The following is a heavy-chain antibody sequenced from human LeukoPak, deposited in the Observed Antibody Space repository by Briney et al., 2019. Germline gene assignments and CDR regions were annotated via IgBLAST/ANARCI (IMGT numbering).Heavy chain of an antibody. CDR1: GFTFDDYA. Sequence: GGSLRLSCAASGFTFDDYAMHWVRQAPGKGLEWVSGISWNSGSIGYADSAKGRFTISRDNAKDSLYLQMNSLRAEDTALYYCAKGRTRSGYYYDSSGYHTSFDPWGQGTLVTVSS. CDR3: AKGRTRSGYYYDSSGYHTSFDP. V-gene: IGHV3-9*01. CDR2: ISWNSGSI. J-gene: IGHJ5*02. D-gene: IGHD3-22*01.